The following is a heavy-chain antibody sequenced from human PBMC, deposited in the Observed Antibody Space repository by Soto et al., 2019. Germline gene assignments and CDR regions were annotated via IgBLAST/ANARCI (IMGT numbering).Heavy chain of an antibody. Sequence: SETLSLTCAVSGPSISSGGYSWSWIRQPPGKGLEWIGYIYHSGSTYYNPSLKSRVTISVDRSKNQFSLKLSSVTAADTAVYYCASSGYDDEDYFDYWGQGTLVTVSS. V-gene: IGHV4-30-2*01. CDR3: ASSGYDDEDYFDY. D-gene: IGHD5-12*01. CDR2: IYHSGST. J-gene: IGHJ4*02. CDR1: GPSISSGGYS.